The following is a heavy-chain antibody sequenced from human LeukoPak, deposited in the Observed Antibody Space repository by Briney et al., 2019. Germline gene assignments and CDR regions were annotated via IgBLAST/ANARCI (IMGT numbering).Heavy chain of an antibody. J-gene: IGHJ4*02. CDR3: ARDPPYSSSPIDY. D-gene: IGHD6-6*01. CDR1: GFTFSSYS. CDR2: ISSSSSYI. V-gene: IGHV3-21*01. Sequence: GSLRLSCAASGFTFSSYSMNWVRQAPGKGLEWVSSISSSSSYIYYADSVKGRFTISRDNAKNSLYLQMNSLRAEDTAVYYCARDPPYSSSPIDYWGQGTLVTVSS.